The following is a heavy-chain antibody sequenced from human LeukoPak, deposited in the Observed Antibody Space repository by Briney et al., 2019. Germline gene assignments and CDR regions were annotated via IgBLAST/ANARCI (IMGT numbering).Heavy chain of an antibody. V-gene: IGHV4-39*07. D-gene: IGHD1-26*01. CDR3: ARGGATHPFDY. CDR1: GGSTSSSSYY. CDR2: INHSGST. J-gene: IGHJ4*02. Sequence: PSETLSLTCTVSGGSTSSSSYYWGWIRQPPGKGLEWIGEINHSGSTNYNPSLKSRVTISVDTSKNQFSLKLSSVTAADTAVYYCARGGATHPFDYWGQGTLVTVSS.